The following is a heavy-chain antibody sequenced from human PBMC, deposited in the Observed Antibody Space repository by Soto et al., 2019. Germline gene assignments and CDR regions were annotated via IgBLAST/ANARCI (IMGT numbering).Heavy chain of an antibody. CDR2: ISSNGGST. Sequence: GGSLRLSCSASGFTFSSYAMHWVRQAPGKGLEYVSAISSNGGSTYYADSVKGRFTISRDNSKNTLYLQMSSLRAEDTAVYYCAKAYSSSWYDAFDIWGQGTMVTVSS. J-gene: IGHJ3*02. D-gene: IGHD6-13*01. V-gene: IGHV3-64D*08. CDR3: AKAYSSSWYDAFDI. CDR1: GFTFSSYA.